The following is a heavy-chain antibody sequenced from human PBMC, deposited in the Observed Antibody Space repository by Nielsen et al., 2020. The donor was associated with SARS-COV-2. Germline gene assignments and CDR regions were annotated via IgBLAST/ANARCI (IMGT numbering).Heavy chain of an antibody. J-gene: IGHJ6*02. CDR2: ISYDGSNK. CDR1: GFTFSSYA. CDR3: AALGEMLLILSYGMDV. D-gene: IGHD3-22*01. V-gene: IGHV3-30-3*01. Sequence: GGSLRLSCAASGFTFSSYAMHWVRQAPGKGLEWVAVISYDGSNKYYADSVKGRFTISRDNSKNTLYLQMNSLRPEDTAVYYCAALGEMLLILSYGMDVWGQGTTVTVSS.